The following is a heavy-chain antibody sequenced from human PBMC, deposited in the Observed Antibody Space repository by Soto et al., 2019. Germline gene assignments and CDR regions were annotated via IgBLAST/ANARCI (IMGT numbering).Heavy chain of an antibody. Sequence: QVQLVQSGAEVKKPGSSVKVSCKASGGTFSSYAISWVRQAPGQGLEWMGGIIPIFGTANYAQKFQGRVRITAEESTSTGYMGLGSLRSEDRAVYYCARSPSPEVSSGWGGGWFDYWGQGTLVTVSS. CDR2: IIPIFGTA. D-gene: IGHD6-25*01. CDR3: ARSPSPEVSSGWGGGWFDY. CDR1: GGTFSSYA. J-gene: IGHJ4*02. V-gene: IGHV1-69*12.